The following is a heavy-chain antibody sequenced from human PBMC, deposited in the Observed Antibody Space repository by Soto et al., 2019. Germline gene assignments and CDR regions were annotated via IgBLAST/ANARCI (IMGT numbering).Heavy chain of an antibody. V-gene: IGHV3-7*01. CDR2: VKNDGSGT. D-gene: IGHD3-10*01. CDR3: GSVFEH. Sequence: GGSLRLSCAASGFTFSSYWINWVRQAPGKGLVWVANVKNDGSGTNYVDSVKGRFTMSRDNAKNTVYLQMNSLRADDTAVYYCGSVFEHWGQGIMVTVSS. CDR1: GFTFSSYW. J-gene: IGHJ4*02.